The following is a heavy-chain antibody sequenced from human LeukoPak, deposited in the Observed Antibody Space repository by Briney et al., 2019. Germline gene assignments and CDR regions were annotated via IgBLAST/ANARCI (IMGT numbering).Heavy chain of an antibody. D-gene: IGHD2-15*01. V-gene: IGHV4-59*12. J-gene: IGHJ3*02. CDR2: IYYSGTT. Sequence: SETLSLTCTVSGGSISNYYWSWIRQPPGKGLEWIGYIYYSGTTNYNPSLKSRVTILVDTSKNQFSLKLSSVTAADTAVYYCARDPPYCSGGSCYSGAFDIWGQGTMVTVSS. CDR1: GGSISNYY. CDR3: ARDPPYCSGGSCYSGAFDI.